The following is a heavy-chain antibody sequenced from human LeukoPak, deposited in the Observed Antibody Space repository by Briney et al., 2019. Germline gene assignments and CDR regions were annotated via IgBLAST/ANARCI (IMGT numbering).Heavy chain of an antibody. D-gene: IGHD4-17*01. J-gene: IGHJ4*02. CDR1: GFTFSNYV. V-gene: IGHV3-30*02. CDR3: AKDEGAYGDYGGFVDY. CDR2: IRYDGSNK. Sequence: GGSLRLSRAASGFTFSNYVMHWVRQAPGKGLEWVAFIRYDGSNKYYADSVKGRFTISRDNSKNTLYLQMNSLRAEDTAVFYCAKDEGAYGDYGGFVDYWGQGTLVTVSS.